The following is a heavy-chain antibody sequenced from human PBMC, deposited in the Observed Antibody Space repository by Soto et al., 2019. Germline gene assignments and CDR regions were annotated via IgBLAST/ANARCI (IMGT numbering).Heavy chain of an antibody. CDR3: ARDDNYGSGPV. J-gene: IGHJ6*02. D-gene: IGHD3-10*01. CDR1: GYSISTGNY. Sequence: PSETLSLTCPVSGYSISTGNYWGWIRQPPGKGLEWIGSIYQSGSTYYNPSLRGRATISVDTSKNQFSLKLSSVTAADTAVYYCARDDNYGSGPVWGQGTTVTVSS. V-gene: IGHV4-38-2*02. CDR2: IYQSGST.